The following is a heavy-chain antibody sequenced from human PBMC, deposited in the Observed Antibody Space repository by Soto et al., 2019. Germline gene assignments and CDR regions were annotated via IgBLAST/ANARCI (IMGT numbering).Heavy chain of an antibody. CDR1: GFTFSSYE. CDR2: ISSSGSTI. CDR3: ARDRGGFCSGGSCSYYGMDV. D-gene: IGHD2-15*01. J-gene: IGHJ6*02. Sequence: LRLSCAASGFTFSSYEMNWVRQAPGKGLEWVSYISSSGSTIYYADSVKGRFTISRDNAKNSLYLQMNSLRAEDTAVYYCARDRGGFCSGGSCSYYGMDVWGQGTTVTVSS. V-gene: IGHV3-48*03.